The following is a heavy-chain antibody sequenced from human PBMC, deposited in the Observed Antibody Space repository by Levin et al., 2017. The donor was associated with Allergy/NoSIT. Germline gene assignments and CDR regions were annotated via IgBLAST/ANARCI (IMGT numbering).Heavy chain of an antibody. V-gene: IGHV3-23*01. CDR3: AKVRRDSSGYYRHDAFDS. Sequence: GESLKISCAASGFTFSSYAMSWVRQAPGKGLEWVSAISGSGGSTYYADSVKGRFTISRDNSKNTLYLQMNSLRAEDTAVYYCAKVRRDSSGYYRHDAFDSWGQGTMVTVSS. CDR1: GFTFSSYA. CDR2: ISGSGGST. J-gene: IGHJ3*02. D-gene: IGHD3-22*01.